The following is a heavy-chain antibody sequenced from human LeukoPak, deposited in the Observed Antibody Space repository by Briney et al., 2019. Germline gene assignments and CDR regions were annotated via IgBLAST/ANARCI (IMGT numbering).Heavy chain of an antibody. V-gene: IGHV3-30*04. CDR3: ARRWFFDY. D-gene: IGHD4-23*01. Sequence: GGSLRLSCAASGFTFSSYAMHWVRQAPGKGLEWVAVISYDENDKYYADSVKGRFTISRDNSKNTLYPQMNSLRVEDTAVYYCARRWFFDYWGQGTLVTVSS. CDR2: ISYDENDK. CDR1: GFTFSSYA. J-gene: IGHJ4*02.